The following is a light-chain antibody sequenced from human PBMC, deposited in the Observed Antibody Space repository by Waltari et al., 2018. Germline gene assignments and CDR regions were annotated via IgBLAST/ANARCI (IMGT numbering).Light chain of an antibody. CDR2: EVS. CDR3: CSYAGSNTLM. J-gene: IGLJ3*02. V-gene: IGLV2-23*02. Sequence: QSALTQPASVSGSPGQSITISCTGTSSDIGSYNLVSWYQYHPGKAPKLIIYEVSRRPLGVSSHFSGSKSGDTASLTVSGLQAEDEADYYCCSYAGSNTLMFGGGTKLTVL. CDR1: SSDIGSYNL.